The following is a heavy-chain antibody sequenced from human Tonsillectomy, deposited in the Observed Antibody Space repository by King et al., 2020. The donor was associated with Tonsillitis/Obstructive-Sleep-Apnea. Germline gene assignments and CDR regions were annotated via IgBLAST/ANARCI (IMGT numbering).Heavy chain of an antibody. V-gene: IGHV3-23*04. J-gene: IGHJ4*02. CDR3: AKDGGGWYSSGWYYFDY. Sequence: VQLVESGGGLVQPGGSLRLSCAASGFTFNNYAMNWVRQAPGKWLEWVSGIRGGGVSTYYADSVKGRFTISRDNSKNTLYLQMNSLRAEDTAVYYCAKDGGGWYSSGWYYFDYWGQGTLVTVSS. CDR1: GFTFNNYA. D-gene: IGHD6-19*01. CDR2: IRGGGVST.